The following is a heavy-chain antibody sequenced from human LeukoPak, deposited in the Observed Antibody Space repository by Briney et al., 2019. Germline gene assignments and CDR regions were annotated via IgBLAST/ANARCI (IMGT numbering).Heavy chain of an antibody. Sequence: GGSLRLSCKGSGYSFTSYWVGWVRQMPGKGLEWMGIIYPGDSDTIYSPSFQGQVTISADKSISTAYLQWSSLKASDTAMYYCASRAQGGSGWYKNWGQGTLVTVSS. V-gene: IGHV5-51*01. CDR1: GYSFTSYW. CDR3: ASRAQGGSGWYKN. J-gene: IGHJ4*02. CDR2: IYPGDSDT. D-gene: IGHD6-19*01.